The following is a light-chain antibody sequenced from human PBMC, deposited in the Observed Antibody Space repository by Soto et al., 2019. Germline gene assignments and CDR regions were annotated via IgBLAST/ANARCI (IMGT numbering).Light chain of an antibody. J-gene: IGKJ4*01. CDR3: QQYDSLPLT. Sequence: DIQMTQSPPSLSASVGDRVTITCQACEHINNYLNWYQQIPGKAPKLLIYDASNLAAGAPSRFSGSGSGTAFTFAISGLQPDDVATYYCQQYDSLPLTFGGGTKVELK. V-gene: IGKV1-33*01. CDR2: DAS. CDR1: EHINNY.